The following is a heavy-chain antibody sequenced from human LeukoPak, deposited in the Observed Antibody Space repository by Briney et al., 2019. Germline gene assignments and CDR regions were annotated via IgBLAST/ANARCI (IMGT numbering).Heavy chain of an antibody. Sequence: PSETMSLTCTVSGGSISSYYWSWIRQPPGKGLEWIGYIYYSGSTNYNPSLKSRVTISVDTSKNQFSLKLSSVTAADTAVYYCARINRGHFDYWGQGTLVTVSS. J-gene: IGHJ4*02. CDR1: GGSISSYY. CDR3: ARINRGHFDY. CDR2: IYYSGST. D-gene: IGHD1-14*01. V-gene: IGHV4-59*01.